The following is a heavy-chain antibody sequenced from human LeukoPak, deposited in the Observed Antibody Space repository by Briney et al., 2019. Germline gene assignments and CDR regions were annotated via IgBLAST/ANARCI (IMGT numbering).Heavy chain of an antibody. D-gene: IGHD4-17*01. J-gene: IGHJ4*02. CDR1: GGSISSGGYY. CDR3: ARSGTTVTKGPFDY. Sequence: KPSETLSLTCTVSGGSISSGGYYWSWIRQHPGKGLEWIGYIYYSGSTYYNPSLKSRVTISVDTSKNQFSLRLTSVTAADTAVYYCARSGTTVTKGPFDYWGQGTLVTVSS. CDR2: IYYSGST. V-gene: IGHV4-31*03.